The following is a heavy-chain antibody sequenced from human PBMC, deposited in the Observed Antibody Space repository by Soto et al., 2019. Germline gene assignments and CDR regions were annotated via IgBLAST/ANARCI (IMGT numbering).Heavy chain of an antibody. J-gene: IGHJ4*02. CDR2: INAGNGNT. V-gene: IGHV1-3*01. Sequence: GASVKVSCKASGYTFTSYAMHWVRQAPGQRLEWMGWINAGNGNTKYSQKFQGRVTITRDTSASTAYMELSSLRSEDTAVYYCASEEVGTAMVSFLDYWGQGTLVTVSS. CDR3: ASEEVGTAMVSFLDY. D-gene: IGHD5-18*01. CDR1: GYTFTSYA.